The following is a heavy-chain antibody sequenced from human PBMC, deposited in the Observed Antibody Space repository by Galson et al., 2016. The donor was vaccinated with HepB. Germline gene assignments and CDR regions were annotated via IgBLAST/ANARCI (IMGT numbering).Heavy chain of an antibody. CDR3: ARDDGDGFDS. D-gene: IGHD4-17*01. V-gene: IGHV3-7*01. Sequence: SLRLSCAVSGFTFRAYWMTWVRQAPGKGLEWVANINQDGSEKQYLDSVKARFTISRDNAERSLFLEIKSLRAEDTAIYYCARDDGDGFDSWGQGTLVTVSS. CDR1: GFTFRAYW. J-gene: IGHJ4*02. CDR2: INQDGSEK.